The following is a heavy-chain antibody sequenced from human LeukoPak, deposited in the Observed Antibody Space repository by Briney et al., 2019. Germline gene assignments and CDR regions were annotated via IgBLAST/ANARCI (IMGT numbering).Heavy chain of an antibody. V-gene: IGHV3-7*01. CDR2: IKEDGSEK. CDR3: ARGRYMDV. Sequence: GGSLRLSCAASGFTFSRHWMSWVRQAPGKGLEWVANIKEDGSEKYYVDSVKGRFTISRDNAKNSLYLQMNSLRAEDTAVYYCARGRYMDVWGQGTLVTVSS. CDR1: GFTFSRHW. D-gene: IGHD1-1*01. J-gene: IGHJ4*02.